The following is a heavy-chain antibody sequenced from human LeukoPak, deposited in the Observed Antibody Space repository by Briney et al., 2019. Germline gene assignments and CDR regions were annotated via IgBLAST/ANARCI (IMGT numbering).Heavy chain of an antibody. CDR1: GNTFGNYD. CDR3: AASAQGPFDY. CDR2: MNPNGETT. D-gene: IGHD2-21*01. Sequence: ASVKVSCKASGNTFGNYDINWVRQAPGQGLEWVGWMNPNGETTGYAPKFQGRVAMSKNTSRNTAYMELSSLRSEDTAVYYCAASAQGPFDYWGQGTLVTVSS. J-gene: IGHJ4*02. V-gene: IGHV1-8*02.